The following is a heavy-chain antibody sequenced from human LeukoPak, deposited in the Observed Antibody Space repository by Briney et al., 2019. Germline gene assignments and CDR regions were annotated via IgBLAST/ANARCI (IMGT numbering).Heavy chain of an antibody. V-gene: IGHV3-23*01. D-gene: IGHD2-2*02. CDR2: ISGSGVST. CDR1: GFTFSNYA. Sequence: GGSLRLSCAASGFTFSNYAMSWVRQAPGTGLQWISAISGSGVSTYYADSVKGRFTISRDNSKNMLYLQMNSLRAEDTAVYYCAKDAPRDIVVVPAAIRLYYGMDVWGQGTTVTVSS. CDR3: AKDAPRDIVVVPAAIRLYYGMDV. J-gene: IGHJ6*02.